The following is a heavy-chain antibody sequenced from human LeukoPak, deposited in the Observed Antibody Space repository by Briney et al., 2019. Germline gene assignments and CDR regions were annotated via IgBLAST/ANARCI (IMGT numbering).Heavy chain of an antibody. J-gene: IGHJ6*03. D-gene: IGHD2-2*01. V-gene: IGHV4-39*07. CDR2: IYYSGST. CDR1: GGSISSSSYY. CDR3: ARERGEAAAKNYYYYMDV. Sequence: SETLSLTCTVSGGSISSSSYYWGWIRQPPGKGLEWIGSIYYSGSTYYDPSLKSRVTISVDTSKNQFSLKLSSVTAADTAVYYCARERGEAAAKNYYYYMDVWGKGTTVTVSS.